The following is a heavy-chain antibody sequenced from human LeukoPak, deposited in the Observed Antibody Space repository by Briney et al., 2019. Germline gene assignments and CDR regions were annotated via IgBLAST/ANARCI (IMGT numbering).Heavy chain of an antibody. V-gene: IGHV3-30*18. CDR3: AKDLGVFDWMMVSDI. Sequence: PGGSLRLSCAASGFTFSSYGMHWVRQAPGKGLEWVAVISYDGSNKYYVDSVKGRFTISRDNSKNTVYLQMNSLRAEDTAVFYCAKDLGVFDWMMVSDIWGQGTLVTVSS. D-gene: IGHD3-9*01. CDR1: GFTFSSYG. J-gene: IGHJ3*02. CDR2: ISYDGSNK.